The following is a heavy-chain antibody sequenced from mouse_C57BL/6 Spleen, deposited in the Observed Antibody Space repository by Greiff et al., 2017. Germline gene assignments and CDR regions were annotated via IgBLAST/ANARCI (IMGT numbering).Heavy chain of an antibody. J-gene: IGHJ4*01. Sequence: QVQLQQSGPGLVQPSQSLSITCTVSGFSLTSFGVHWVRQSPGTGMEWLGVIWSGGSTAYNAAFLSRLGISKDNSKSHVFFKMNWLQADDTAIYYCARRMDMDGYSYYYAMDYRGQGTSGTVSS. CDR3: ARRMDMDGYSYYYAMDY. V-gene: IGHV2-2*01. CDR1: GFSLTSFG. D-gene: IGHD2-3*01. CDR2: IWSGGST.